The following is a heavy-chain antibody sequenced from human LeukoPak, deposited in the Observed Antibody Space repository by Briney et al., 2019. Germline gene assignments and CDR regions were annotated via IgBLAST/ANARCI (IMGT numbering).Heavy chain of an antibody. CDR1: GFSFSSYS. CDR3: AKDPGYQVVYCFDY. D-gene: IGHD2-2*01. Sequence: GGSLRLSCAASGFSFSSYSMSWVRQAPGNGLEWVSVVRVSGGRTDYEDSVKGRFTISRDNSKNILYLQMNSLRVEDTAVYYCAKDPGYQVVYCFDYWGQGTLVTVSS. V-gene: IGHV3-23*01. CDR2: VRVSGGRT. J-gene: IGHJ4*02.